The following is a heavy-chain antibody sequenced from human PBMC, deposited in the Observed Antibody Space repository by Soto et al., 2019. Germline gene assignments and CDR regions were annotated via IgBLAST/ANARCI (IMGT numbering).Heavy chain of an antibody. J-gene: IGHJ4*02. D-gene: IGHD3-22*01. V-gene: IGHV1-18*01. CDR1: GGTFSSYA. CDR3: ARLYYYDTSGYYYVEDY. Sequence: GASVKVSCKASGGTFSSYAISWVRQAPGQGLEWMGWISAYNGNTNYAQKLQGRVTMTTDTSTSTAYMELRSLRSDDTAVYYCARLYYYDTSGYYYVEDYWGQGTLVTVSS. CDR2: ISAYNGNT.